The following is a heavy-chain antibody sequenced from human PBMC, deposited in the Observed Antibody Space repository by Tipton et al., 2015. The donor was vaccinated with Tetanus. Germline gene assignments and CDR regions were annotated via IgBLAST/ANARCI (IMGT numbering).Heavy chain of an antibody. Sequence: GLVKPSETLSLTCAVYGGSFSGYYWSWIRQPPGKGLEWIGEINHSGSTNYNPSLKSRVTISVDTSKNQFSLKLSSVTAADTAVYYCAGVVVPAAMWNAYYYGMDVWGQGTTVTVSS. D-gene: IGHD2-2*01. V-gene: IGHV4-34*01. CDR3: AGVVVPAAMWNAYYYGMDV. J-gene: IGHJ6*02. CDR1: GGSFSGYY. CDR2: INHSGST.